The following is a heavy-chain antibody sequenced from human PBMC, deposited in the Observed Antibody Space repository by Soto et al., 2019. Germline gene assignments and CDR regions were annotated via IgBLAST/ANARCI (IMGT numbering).Heavy chain of an antibody. CDR2: INDSGNI. CDR3: ARGLILWFGELSRRGGYYYYMDV. V-gene: IGHV4-34*01. Sequence: QVQLQQWGAGLLKPSETLSLTCAVYGGSFSGYQWSWIRQTPGKGLEWMGEINDSGNINYNPSLKSRVIILIDTPKKQISLKLSSVTAADTAVYYCARGLILWFGELSRRGGYYYYMDVWGKGTTVTVSS. CDR1: GGSFSGYQ. J-gene: IGHJ6*03. D-gene: IGHD3-10*01.